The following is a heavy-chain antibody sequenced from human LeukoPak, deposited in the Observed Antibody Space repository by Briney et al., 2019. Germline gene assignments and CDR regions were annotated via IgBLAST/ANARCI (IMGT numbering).Heavy chain of an antibody. CDR3: ARDRAMGWFDP. D-gene: IGHD5-18*01. CDR2: INPGTGNT. V-gene: IGHV1-3*01. Sequence: ASVKVSCKASGYTFTGYYMHWVRQAPGQGLEWMGWINPGTGNTKYSEKFQARVTFTSDTSASTAYMELSSLRSEDTAVYYCARDRAMGWFDPWGQGTLVTVSS. CDR1: GYTFTGYY. J-gene: IGHJ5*02.